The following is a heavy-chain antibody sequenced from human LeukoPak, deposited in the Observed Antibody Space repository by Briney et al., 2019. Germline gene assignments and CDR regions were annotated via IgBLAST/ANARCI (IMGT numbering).Heavy chain of an antibody. CDR1: GYTFTNYD. CDR2: MNPNTGNT. Sequence: RASVTVSCTASGYTFTNYDINWVRQATGHGLEWMGWMNPNTGNTGSSQKFQGRVTITINTSISTAYMELSSLRSEDTAVYYCAREGLDYWGQGTLVTVSS. J-gene: IGHJ4*02. CDR3: AREGLDY. V-gene: IGHV1-8*03.